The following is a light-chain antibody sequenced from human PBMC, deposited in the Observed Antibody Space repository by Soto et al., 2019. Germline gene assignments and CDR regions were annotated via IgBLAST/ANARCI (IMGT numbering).Light chain of an antibody. CDR1: SRDIGDYNY. CDR2: DVI. V-gene: IGLV2-14*01. J-gene: IGLJ2*01. Sequence: QSALTQPASVSGSPGQSITISCTGTSRDIGDYNYVSWYQQHPGKAPKLMIFDVISRPPGVSNRFSGSKSGNTASLTISGLQDEDEADYYCSSSTSSNSLVVFGGGTKLTVL. CDR3: SSSTSSNSLVV.